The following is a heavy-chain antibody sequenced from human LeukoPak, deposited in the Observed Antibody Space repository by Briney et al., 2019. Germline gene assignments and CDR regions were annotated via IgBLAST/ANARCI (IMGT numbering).Heavy chain of an antibody. CDR2: ISTSSSYI. Sequence: GGSLRLSCAASGFTFSSYSMNWVRQAPGKWLEWVSSISTSSSYIYYADSVKGRFTISRDNAKNSLYLQMNSLRAEDTAVYYCARHEFASGYMDVWGKGTTVTISS. D-gene: IGHD1-26*01. V-gene: IGHV3-21*01. CDR3: ARHEFASGYMDV. CDR1: GFTFSSYS. J-gene: IGHJ6*03.